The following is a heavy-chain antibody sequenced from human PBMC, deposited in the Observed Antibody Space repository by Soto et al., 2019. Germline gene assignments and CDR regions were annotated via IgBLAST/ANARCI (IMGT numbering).Heavy chain of an antibody. CDR3: ARESGGWYGIDY. J-gene: IGHJ4*02. V-gene: IGHV4-59*01. CDR1: GVSISDYY. CDR2: IYYSGST. Sequence: SETLSLTCTVCGVSISDYYWRWIRQPPGKGLEWIGYIYYSGSTNYNPSLKSRVTISVDKSKNQFSLKLSSVNAADTAVYYCARESGGWYGIDYWGQGNLVTVSS. D-gene: IGHD6-19*01.